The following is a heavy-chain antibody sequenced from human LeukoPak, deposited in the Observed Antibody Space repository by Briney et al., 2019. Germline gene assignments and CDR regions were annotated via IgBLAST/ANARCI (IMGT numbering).Heavy chain of an antibody. D-gene: IGHD3-22*01. Sequence: ASVKVSCKASGYTFTSYGISWVRQAPGQGLEWMGWISAYNGNTNYAQKLQGRVTMTTDASTSTAYMELRSLRSDDTAVYYCARDQSCYDSSGFYAFDIWGQGTMVTVSS. CDR3: ARDQSCYDSSGFYAFDI. J-gene: IGHJ3*02. CDR1: GYTFTSYG. CDR2: ISAYNGNT. V-gene: IGHV1-18*01.